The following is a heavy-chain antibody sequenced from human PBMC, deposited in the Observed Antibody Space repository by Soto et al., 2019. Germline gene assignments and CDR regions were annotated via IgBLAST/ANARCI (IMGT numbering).Heavy chain of an antibody. J-gene: IGHJ4*02. V-gene: IGHV4-30-4*01. CDR3: VSGYYDILTGRDTKYYFDY. CDR1: GGSIINGDYY. Sequence: PSETLSLTCTVSGGSIINGDYYWTWIRQPPGKGLEWIGYIYYSGDTYYNPSLKSRVMISVDTSKNQFSLNLSSVTAADTAVYYCVSGYYDILTGRDTKYYFDYWGQGALVTVSS. CDR2: IYYSGDT. D-gene: IGHD3-9*01.